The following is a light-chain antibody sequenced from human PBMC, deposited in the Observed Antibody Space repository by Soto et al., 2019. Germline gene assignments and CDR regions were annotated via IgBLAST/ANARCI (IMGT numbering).Light chain of an antibody. CDR1: QSVSSN. Sequence: EIVMTQSPATLSVSPGERATLSCRASQSVSSNLAWYQQKPGQAPRLLIYGASTRATGIPARFSGSGSGTEFTLTISSLQSEDFAVYYCQQYKSYSPITFGQGTRLESK. CDR3: QQYKSYSPIT. CDR2: GAS. J-gene: IGKJ5*01. V-gene: IGKV3-15*01.